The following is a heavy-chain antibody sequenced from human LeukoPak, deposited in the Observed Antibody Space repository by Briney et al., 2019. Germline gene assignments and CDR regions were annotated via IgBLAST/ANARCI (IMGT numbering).Heavy chain of an antibody. D-gene: IGHD3-16*02. V-gene: IGHV7-4-1*02. J-gene: IGHJ4*02. CDR3: ARAYQRSGQLSLPVY. Sequence: ASVKVSCKASGYTFTNYAMNWVRQAPGQGLEWMGWIHPSTGNPTYAQDFTGRFVFSLDTSVSTTYLQISSLKAEDTAVYYCARAYQRSGQLSLPVYWGQGTLVTVSS. CDR2: IHPSTGNP. CDR1: GYTFTNYA.